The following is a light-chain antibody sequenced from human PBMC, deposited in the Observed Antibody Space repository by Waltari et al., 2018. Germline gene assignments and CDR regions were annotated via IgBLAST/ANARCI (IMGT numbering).Light chain of an antibody. CDR2: YDS. V-gene: IGLV3-21*04. CDR3: QVWDSASDHPAVV. J-gene: IGLJ2*01. Sequence: SYVLSQPPSVPVAPGKTARITCGGKDIGSKSVHWYRQKPGQAPVLVIRYDSDRPAGIPERFSGSKSGNTATLTISRVEGGDEADYYCQVWDSASDHPAVVFGGGTKVTVL. CDR1: DIGSKS.